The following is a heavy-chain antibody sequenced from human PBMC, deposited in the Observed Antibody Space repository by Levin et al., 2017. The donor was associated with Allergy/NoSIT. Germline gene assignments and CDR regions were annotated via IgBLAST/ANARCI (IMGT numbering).Heavy chain of an antibody. CDR2: IDYSGST. CDR3: ARYDSSGLIFDF. V-gene: IGHV4-59*01. CDR1: GGSISNYY. J-gene: IGHJ4*02. D-gene: IGHD3-22*01. Sequence: SETLSLTCTVSGGSISNYYWSWIRQPPGKGLEWIGYIDYSGSTNYNPSLKSRVTISVDTSKNQFSLKLRSVPAAGTAVYYCARYDSSGLIFDFWCQGTLVTVSS.